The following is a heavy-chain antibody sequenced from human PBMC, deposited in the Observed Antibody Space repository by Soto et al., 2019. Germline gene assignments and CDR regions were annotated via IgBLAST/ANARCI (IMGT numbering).Heavy chain of an antibody. CDR2: FDPEDGET. CDR1: GYTLTELS. D-gene: IGHD3-10*01. CDR3: AAGKYFRRNYHYGLDF. V-gene: IGHV1-24*01. J-gene: IGHJ6*02. Sequence: ASVKVSCKVSGYTLTELSMHWVRQAPGKGLEWMGGFDPEDGETIYAQKFQGRVTMTEDTSTDTAYMELSSLRSEDTAVYYCAAGKYFRRNYHYGLDFWGQGTTVTVSS.